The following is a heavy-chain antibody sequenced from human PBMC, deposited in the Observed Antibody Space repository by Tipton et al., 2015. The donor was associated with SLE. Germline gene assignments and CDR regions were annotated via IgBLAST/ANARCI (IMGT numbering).Heavy chain of an antibody. CDR2: IRYDTGDT. CDR1: GFTFSRAG. V-gene: IGHV3-30*02. D-gene: IGHD1-26*01. J-gene: IGHJ5*02. CDR3: AKDLGWEVGATST. Sequence: SLRLSCAASGFTFSRAGMHWVRQAPGKGLEWAAFIRYDTGDTYYAESVKGRFTISRDDSRDTLHLQMNSLRVDDTAVYYCAKDLGWEVGATSTWGQGTLVTVSS.